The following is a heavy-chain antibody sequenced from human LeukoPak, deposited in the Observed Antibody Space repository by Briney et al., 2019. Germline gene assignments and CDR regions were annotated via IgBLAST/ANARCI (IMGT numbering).Heavy chain of an antibody. Sequence: RGSLRLSCAASGFTFSSYAMSWVRQAPGKGLEWVSAISGSGGSTNYADSVKGRFTISRDNSKTTLYLQMNSLRAEDTAVYYCAKPRRVRGVDFDYWGQGTLVTVSS. CDR3: AKPRRVRGVDFDY. D-gene: IGHD3-10*01. J-gene: IGHJ4*02. V-gene: IGHV3-23*01. CDR1: GFTFSSYA. CDR2: ISGSGGST.